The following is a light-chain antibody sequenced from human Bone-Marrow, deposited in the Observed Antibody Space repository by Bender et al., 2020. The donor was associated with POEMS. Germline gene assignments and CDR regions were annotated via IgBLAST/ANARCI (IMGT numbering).Light chain of an antibody. CDR2: SSH. V-gene: IGLV1-44*01. J-gene: IGLJ3*02. CDR3: AGWDDSLNGWV. CDR1: SSNIGAHA. Sequence: QSVLTQPPSASGTPGQRVTISCSGGSSNIGAHAVNWYQHLPGTAPKLLIYSSHRRPSEVPDRFSGSRSGTSASLAISGLQSEDEADYYCAGWDDSLNGWVFGGVTKLTVL.